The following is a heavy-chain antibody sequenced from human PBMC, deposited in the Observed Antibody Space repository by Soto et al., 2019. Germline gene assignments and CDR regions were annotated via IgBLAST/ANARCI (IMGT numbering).Heavy chain of an antibody. CDR1: VFTVSSNY. V-gene: IGHV3-53*01. CDR2: IYSGGSK. Sequence: PVVSLRRSCSSSVFTVSSNYISLFLQAPVNWLEWVSVIYSGGSKYYADSVKGRFTISRDNSKNTLYLQMNSLRAEDTAVYYCATGRGYSYGALFEYWGKGTLVNVSS. D-gene: IGHD5-18*01. J-gene: IGHJ4*02. CDR3: ATGRGYSYGALFEY.